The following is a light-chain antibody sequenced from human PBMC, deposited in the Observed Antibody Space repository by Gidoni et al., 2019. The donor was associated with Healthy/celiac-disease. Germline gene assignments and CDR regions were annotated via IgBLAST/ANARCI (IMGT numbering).Light chain of an antibody. J-gene: IGKJ4*01. CDR1: QCVLYSSNHKNY. CDR2: WAS. Sequence: DIVMTQSPDSLAVSLVERATINCKSSQCVLYSSNHKNYLAWYQQKPGQPPKLPIYWASTRESGVPERFSGSGSGTDFTLTISSLQAEDVAVYYCQQYYSTPLTFGGGTKVEIK. V-gene: IGKV4-1*01. CDR3: QQYYSTPLT.